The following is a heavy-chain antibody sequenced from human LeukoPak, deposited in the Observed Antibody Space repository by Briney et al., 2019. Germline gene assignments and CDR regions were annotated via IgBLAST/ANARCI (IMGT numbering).Heavy chain of an antibody. J-gene: IGHJ4*02. V-gene: IGHV4-4*02. D-gene: IGHD4-23*01. CDR3: AGPLGGNPDY. CDR1: GFTFSSYAM. Sequence: GSLRLSCAASGFTFSSYAMSWVRQAPGKGLEWIGEIYHSGSTNYNPSLKSRVTISVDKSKNQFSLKLSSVTAADTAVYYCAGPLGGNPDYWGQGTLVTVSS. CDR2: IYHSGST.